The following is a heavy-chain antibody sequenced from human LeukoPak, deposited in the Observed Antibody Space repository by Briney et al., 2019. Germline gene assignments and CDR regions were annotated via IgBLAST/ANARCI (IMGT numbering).Heavy chain of an antibody. CDR2: INPSDGSS. Sequence: GASVKVSCKASGYTFTGYYMHWVRQAPGQGLAWMGIINPSDGSSTYAQNFQGRVTMTRDTSTSTVYMELSSLRSEDTAVYYCARGQSSANYYFEYWGQGTLVTVSS. CDR3: ARGQSSANYYFEY. J-gene: IGHJ4*02. V-gene: IGHV1-46*01. D-gene: IGHD3-22*01. CDR1: GYTFTGYY.